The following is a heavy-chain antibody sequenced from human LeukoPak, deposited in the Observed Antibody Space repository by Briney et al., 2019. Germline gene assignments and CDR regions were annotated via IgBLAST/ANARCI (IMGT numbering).Heavy chain of an antibody. CDR3: ARDPYRFAFDI. V-gene: IGHV3-7*03. CDR2: MRRDGNEI. D-gene: IGHD1-26*01. CDR1: GFTFSTYW. Sequence: GGSLRLSCSASGFTFSTYWMSWVRQAPGKGLEWVANMRRDGNEIYYLDSVKGRFTISRDNAKNSLYLQMNSLRAEDTAVYYCARDPYRFAFDIWGQGTVVLVSS. J-gene: IGHJ3*02.